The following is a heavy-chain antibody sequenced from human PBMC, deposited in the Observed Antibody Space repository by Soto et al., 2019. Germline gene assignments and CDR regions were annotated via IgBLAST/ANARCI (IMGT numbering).Heavy chain of an antibody. V-gene: IGHV1-69*01. CDR1: GGSFNRHT. CDR3: ARGWGYDSTDYYYAY. CDR2: IIPIFGTA. D-gene: IGHD3-22*01. J-gene: IGHJ4*02. Sequence: QVQLVQSGAEVRKPGSSVRVSCKASGGSFNRHTISWVRQAPGQGLEWMGGIIPIFGTANHAQKFQGRVTIIADESTSTVYMELSSLRSDDTAIYYCARGWGYDSTDYYYAYWGQGNLVIVS.